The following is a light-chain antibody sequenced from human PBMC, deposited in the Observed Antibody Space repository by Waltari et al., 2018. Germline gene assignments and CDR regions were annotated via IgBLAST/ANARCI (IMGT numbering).Light chain of an antibody. CDR3: QQSSTIPYS. V-gene: IGKV1-39*01. Sequence: DIQMTQSPSSLSASVGDSVTITCRASQSISSYLNWYQQKPGKAPKLLIYAASTLQSGTPSRFSGSASGTDFTLTISSLQPDDSATYYCQQSSTIPYSFGQGTKVEIK. J-gene: IGKJ2*03. CDR2: AAS. CDR1: QSISSY.